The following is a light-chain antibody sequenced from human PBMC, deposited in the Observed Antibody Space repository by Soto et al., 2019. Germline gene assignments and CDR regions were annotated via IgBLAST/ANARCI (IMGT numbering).Light chain of an antibody. J-gene: IGLJ3*02. CDR2: EVT. CDR3: ISYIPSTTTHWV. Sequence: QSALTQPPSASGSPGQSVTISCTGTSSDVGGYDYVSWYQQHPGKAPKLKIYEVTKRPSGVPDRFSGSKSGNTASLTVSGLQAEDEADYYCISYIPSTTTHWVFGGGTKLTVL. CDR1: SSDVGGYDY. V-gene: IGLV2-8*01.